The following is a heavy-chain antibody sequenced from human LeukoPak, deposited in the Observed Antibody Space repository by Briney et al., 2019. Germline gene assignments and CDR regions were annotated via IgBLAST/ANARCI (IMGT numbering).Heavy chain of an antibody. J-gene: IGHJ4*02. D-gene: IGHD1-26*01. Sequence: ASVKVSCKVSGCTLTELSMHWVRQAPGKGLEWMGGFDPEDGETIYAQKFRGRVTMTEDTSTDTAYMELSSLRSEDTAVYYCATLPEPRSGRAAIYYFDYWGQGTLVTVSS. CDR1: GCTLTELS. V-gene: IGHV1-24*01. CDR2: FDPEDGET. CDR3: ATLPEPRSGRAAIYYFDY.